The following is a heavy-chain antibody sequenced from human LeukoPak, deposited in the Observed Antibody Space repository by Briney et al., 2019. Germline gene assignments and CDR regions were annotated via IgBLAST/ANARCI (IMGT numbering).Heavy chain of an antibody. V-gene: IGHV3-53*01. CDR3: ARDPESTAAGPDDY. Sequence: GGSLRLSCAASGFTVSSNYMSWVRQAPGKGLEWVSVIYSGGSTYYADSVKGRFTISRGNSKNTLYLQMNSLRAEDTAVYYCARDPESTAAGPDDYWGQGTLVTVSS. J-gene: IGHJ4*02. CDR2: IYSGGST. CDR1: GFTVSSNY. D-gene: IGHD6-13*01.